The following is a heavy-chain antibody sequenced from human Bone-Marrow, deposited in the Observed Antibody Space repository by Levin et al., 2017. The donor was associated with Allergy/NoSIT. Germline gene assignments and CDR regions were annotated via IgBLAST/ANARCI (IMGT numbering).Heavy chain of an antibody. Sequence: GGSLRLSCAASGFTFSSYSMNWVRRAPGKGLEWVSSISSSSSYIYYADSVKGRFTISRDNAKNSLYLQMNSLRAEDTAVYYCARDRIAAAGKPLDYWGQGTLVTVSS. V-gene: IGHV3-21*01. D-gene: IGHD6-13*01. CDR2: ISSSSSYI. CDR3: ARDRIAAAGKPLDY. CDR1: GFTFSSYS. J-gene: IGHJ4*02.